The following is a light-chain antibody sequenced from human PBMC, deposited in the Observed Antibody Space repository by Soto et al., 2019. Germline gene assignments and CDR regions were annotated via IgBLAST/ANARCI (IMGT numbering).Light chain of an antibody. J-gene: IGLJ1*01. V-gene: IGLV2-23*01. CDR1: SSDVGSYNL. Sequence: QSVLTQPASVSGSPGQSITISCTGTSSDVGSYNLVSWYQQHPGKAPKLMIYEGSKRPSGVSNRFSGSKSGNTASLTISGLPAEDEADYYCCSYAGSKVFGTGTKLTVL. CDR2: EGS. CDR3: CSYAGSKV.